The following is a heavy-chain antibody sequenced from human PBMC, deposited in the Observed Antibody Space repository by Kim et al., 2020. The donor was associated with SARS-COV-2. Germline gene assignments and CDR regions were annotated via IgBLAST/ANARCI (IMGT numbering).Heavy chain of an antibody. J-gene: IGHJ5*02. Sequence: SVKVSCKASGGTFSSYAISWVRQAPGQGLEWMGGIIPIFGTANYAQKFQGRVTITADESTSTAYMELSSLRSDDTAVYYCAREPTTVTTVWFDPWGQGTLVTVSS. CDR1: GGTFSSYA. D-gene: IGHD4-17*01. V-gene: IGHV1-69*13. CDR2: IIPIFGTA. CDR3: AREPTTVTTVWFDP.